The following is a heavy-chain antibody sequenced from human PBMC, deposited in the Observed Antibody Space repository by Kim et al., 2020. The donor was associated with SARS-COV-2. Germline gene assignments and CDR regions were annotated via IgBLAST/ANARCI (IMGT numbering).Heavy chain of an antibody. CDR1: GGSISSGGYY. J-gene: IGHJ4*02. D-gene: IGHD3-3*01. Sequence: SETLSLTCTVSGGSISSGGYYWSWIRQHPGKGLEWIGYIYYSGSTYYNPSLKSRVTISVDTSKNQFSLKLSSVTAADTAVYYCARASITIFGVVLHFDCWGQGTLVTVSS. CDR2: IYYSGST. CDR3: ARASITIFGVVLHFDC. V-gene: IGHV4-31*03.